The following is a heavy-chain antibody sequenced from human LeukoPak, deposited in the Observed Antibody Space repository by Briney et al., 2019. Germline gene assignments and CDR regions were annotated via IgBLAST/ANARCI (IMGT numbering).Heavy chain of an antibody. CDR1: VFTFSIYW. CDR3: ASLAYYYDSSGYRAFDI. CDR2: INSDGSST. V-gene: IGHV3-74*01. J-gene: IGHJ3*02. D-gene: IGHD3-22*01. Sequence: GGSLTLPCAASVFTFSIYWMHWVRQSPGKGRVCVSRINSDGSSTSYADSVKGRFTNSRDNAKNTLYLQMNSLRAEDTAVYYCASLAYYYDSSGYRAFDIWGQGTMVTVSS.